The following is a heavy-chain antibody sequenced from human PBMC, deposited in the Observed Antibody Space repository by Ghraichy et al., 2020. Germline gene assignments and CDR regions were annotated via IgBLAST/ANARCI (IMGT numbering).Heavy chain of an antibody. CDR1: GFTFSDHY. Sequence: GGSLRLSCAASGFTFSDHYMDWVRQAPGKGLEWVGRIRNKANSYTTEYAASVKGRFTISRDDSKNSLYLQMNSLKTEDTAVYYCARGGSGGKIFDYWGQGTLVTVSS. CDR3: ARGGSGGKIFDY. J-gene: IGHJ4*02. D-gene: IGHD3-16*01. CDR2: IRNKANSYTT. V-gene: IGHV3-72*01.